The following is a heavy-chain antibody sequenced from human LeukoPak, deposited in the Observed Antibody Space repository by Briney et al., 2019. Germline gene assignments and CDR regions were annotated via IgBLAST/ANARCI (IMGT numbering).Heavy chain of an antibody. J-gene: IGHJ6*02. CDR3: ATVTTIYYYYGMDV. Sequence: GESLKISCKGSGYSFTSYWITWVRQMPGKGLEWMGRIDPSDSYTNYSPSLQGHVTISADKSISTAYLQWSSLKASDTAMYYCATVTTIYYYYGMDVWGQGTTVTVSS. CDR2: IDPSDSYT. CDR1: GYSFTSYW. V-gene: IGHV5-10-1*01. D-gene: IGHD4-17*01.